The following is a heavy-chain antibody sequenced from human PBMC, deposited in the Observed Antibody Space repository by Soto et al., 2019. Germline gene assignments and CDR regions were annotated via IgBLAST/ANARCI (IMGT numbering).Heavy chain of an antibody. CDR3: ESFPVTLPPGGYYPMHDAFDI. J-gene: IGHJ3*02. D-gene: IGHD3-22*01. V-gene: IGHV4-39*01. Sequence: SETLSLTCTVSGGAISSSSYYWGWIRQPPGKGLEWIGSIYYSVSTYYNPSLKSQVTISVDTSKNQFSLKLSSVTAADTAVYYCESFPVTLPPGGYYPMHDAFDIWGQGTMVTVSS. CDR1: GGAISSSSYY. CDR2: IYYSVST.